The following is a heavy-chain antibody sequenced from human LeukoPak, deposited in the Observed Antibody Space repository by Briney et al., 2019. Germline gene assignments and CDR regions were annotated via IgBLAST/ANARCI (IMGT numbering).Heavy chain of an antibody. D-gene: IGHD2-21*02. Sequence: GGSLRLSCAASGFTFSSYAMSWVRQAPGKGLEWVSAISGSGGSTYYTDSVQGRFTISRDNSKNTLYLQMTSLRVEDTAVYYCARLPPGDCWGQGTLVTVSS. V-gene: IGHV3-23*01. J-gene: IGHJ4*02. CDR1: GFTFSSYA. CDR2: ISGSGGST. CDR3: ARLPPGDC.